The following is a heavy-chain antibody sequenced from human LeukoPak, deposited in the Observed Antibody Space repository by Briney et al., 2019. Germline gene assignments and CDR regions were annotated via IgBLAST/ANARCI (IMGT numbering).Heavy chain of an antibody. CDR2: TYYRSKWSS. Sequence: SQTLSLTCAISGDSVSSNSAAWNWIRQSPSRGLEWLGRTYYRSKWSSDYVVSVKSRITINPDTSKNQFSLQLNSVTPEDTAVYYCARDSYSSGWYRFDYWGQGTLATVSS. CDR3: ARDSYSSGWYRFDY. J-gene: IGHJ4*02. CDR1: GDSVSSNSAA. D-gene: IGHD6-19*01. V-gene: IGHV6-1*01.